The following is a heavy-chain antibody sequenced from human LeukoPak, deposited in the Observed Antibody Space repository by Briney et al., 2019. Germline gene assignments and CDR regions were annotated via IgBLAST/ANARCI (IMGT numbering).Heavy chain of an antibody. CDR3: ARVGGGQQLILGWFDT. J-gene: IGHJ5*02. D-gene: IGHD6-13*01. CDR2: MNPNSGNT. Sequence: ASVKVSCKASGYTFTSYDINWVRQATGQGLEWMGWMNPNSGNTGYAQKFQGRVTMTRNTSISTAYMELSSLRSEDTAVYYCARVGGGQQLILGWFDTWGQGTLVTVSS. V-gene: IGHV1-8*02. CDR1: GYTFTSYD.